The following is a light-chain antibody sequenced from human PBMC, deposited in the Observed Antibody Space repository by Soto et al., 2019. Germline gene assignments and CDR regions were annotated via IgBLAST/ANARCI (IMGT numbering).Light chain of an antibody. CDR2: AAS. CDR1: QGISNF. J-gene: IGKJ1*01. CDR3: QQYYKWPQWT. Sequence: IQLTQSPSSLSASVGDRVTITCRASQGISNFLAWYKQKPGKAPKLLIYAASTLQSGVPSRFSGSGSGTDFTLTISSLQPEDFAVYYCQQYYKWPQWTIGQGTKVEI. V-gene: IGKV1-9*01.